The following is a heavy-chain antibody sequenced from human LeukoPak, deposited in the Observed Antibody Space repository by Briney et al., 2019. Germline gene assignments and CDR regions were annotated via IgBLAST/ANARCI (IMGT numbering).Heavy chain of an antibody. J-gene: IGHJ4*02. Sequence: PGGPLTLSCAASGFTLSSYAMRWVRQGRGEGVEGVSTLSGGGGNTYYADSVKGRFTMSRDNAKNTLYLQMNSLGADDTAVYYCARDHDNFFDYWGQGTLVSVST. CDR1: GFTLSSYA. CDR3: ARDHDNFFDY. D-gene: IGHD3-9*01. V-gene: IGHV3-23*01. CDR2: LSGGGGNT.